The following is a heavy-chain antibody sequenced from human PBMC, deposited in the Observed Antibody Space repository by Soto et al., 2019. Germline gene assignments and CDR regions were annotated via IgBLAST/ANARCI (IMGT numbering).Heavy chain of an antibody. V-gene: IGHV4-4*07. CDR3: VRDGAKSLRDWFDP. D-gene: IGHD1-26*01. CDR2: VYATGTT. CDR1: GGSMSKYA. Sequence: PSETLSLTCNVSGGSMSKYALAWVRKTAGNGLEWMGPVYATGTTDYKPSLWSRVAMKVDISKKTLSLRLSSVTGADSCVYYCVRDGAKSLRDWFDPWGQGILVTVSS. J-gene: IGHJ5*02.